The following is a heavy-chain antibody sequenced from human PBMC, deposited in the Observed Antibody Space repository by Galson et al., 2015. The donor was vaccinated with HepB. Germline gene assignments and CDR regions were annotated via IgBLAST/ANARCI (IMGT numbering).Heavy chain of an antibody. J-gene: IGHJ4*02. Sequence: SLRLSCAASGFTFSSYAMSWVRQAPGKGLEWVSAISGSGGSTYYADSVKGRFTISRDNSKNTLYLQMNSLRAEDTAVYYCVKDQKRATLFPFDYWGQGTLVTVSS. D-gene: IGHD3-10*02. CDR1: GFTFSSYA. CDR2: ISGSGGST. CDR3: VKDQKRATLFPFDY. V-gene: IGHV3-23*01.